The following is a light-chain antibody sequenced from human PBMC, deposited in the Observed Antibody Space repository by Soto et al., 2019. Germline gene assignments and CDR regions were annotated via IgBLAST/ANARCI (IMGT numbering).Light chain of an antibody. J-gene: IGKJ1*01. CDR2: GAV. CDR1: QSISSK. V-gene: IGKV3-15*01. Sequence: EEVMTQSPAVLSVSPGETATLSCRAGQSISSKLACYQQKPGQAPRILIYGAVTWATGIPARFSGSGSKTDFTLTISSLHSEDCAVYYCKQYNNLLSWTFGQGTKVEIK. CDR3: KQYNNLLSWT.